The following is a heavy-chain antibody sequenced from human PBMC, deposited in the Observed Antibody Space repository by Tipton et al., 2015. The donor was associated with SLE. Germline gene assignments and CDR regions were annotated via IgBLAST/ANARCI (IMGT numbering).Heavy chain of an antibody. CDR3: ARDWEYYGSGTYYFNY. V-gene: IGHV1-46*01. D-gene: IGHD3-10*01. CDR1: GYTFTSFY. J-gene: IGHJ4*02. CDR2: INPSYGST. Sequence: QSGAEVKKPGASVKVSCKTSGYTFTSFYMHWVRQAPGQGLEWMGVINPSYGSTTYAQKFQGRVTMTGDTSTSTVYVEVRSLRSEDTAMYYCARDWEYYGSGTYYFNYWGQGTLVTVSS.